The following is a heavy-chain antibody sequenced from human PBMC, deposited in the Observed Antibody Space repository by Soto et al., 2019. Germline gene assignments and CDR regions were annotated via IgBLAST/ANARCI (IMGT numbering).Heavy chain of an antibody. D-gene: IGHD6-6*01. CDR3: VAAPNPYFFDY. V-gene: IGHV3-7*01. Sequence: EVQLVESGEGLVQPGGSLRLSCTASGFTFSSHWMTWVRQTPGKALEWVANIKQDGSDKHYLDSVKGRFTISRDNAKNSLYLQMNSLSPDDTALYYCVAAPNPYFFDYWGQGTLVTVSS. CDR1: GFTFSSHW. CDR2: IKQDGSDK. J-gene: IGHJ4*02.